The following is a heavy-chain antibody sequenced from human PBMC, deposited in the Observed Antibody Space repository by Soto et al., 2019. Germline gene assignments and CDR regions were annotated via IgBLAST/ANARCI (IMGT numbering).Heavy chain of an antibody. CDR1: GYTFTGYY. Sequence: ASVKVSCKASGYTFTGYYMHWVRQAPGQGLEWMGWINPNSGGTNYAQKFQGRVTMTRDTSISTAHMERSRLRSDDTAVYYCARDTGDYYDSSGTLNLDIWGQGTMVTVSS. CDR3: ARDTGDYYDSSGTLNLDI. CDR2: INPNSGGT. J-gene: IGHJ3*02. V-gene: IGHV1-2*02. D-gene: IGHD3-22*01.